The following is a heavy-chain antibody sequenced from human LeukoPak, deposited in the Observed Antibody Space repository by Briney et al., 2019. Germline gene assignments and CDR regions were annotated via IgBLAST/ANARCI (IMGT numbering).Heavy chain of an antibody. CDR1: GYTFTTSW. J-gene: IGHJ4*02. CDR2: IYAGNSDT. CDR3: AILNHPDGRVY. D-gene: IGHD5-24*01. V-gene: IGHV5-51*01. Sequence: GESLKISCQGFGYTFTTSWIGWVRQLPGKGLEWMAIIYAGNSDTTYSPSFQGQVSISTDRSISTAYLQWSSLQASDTAIYYCAILNHPDGRVYWGQGTPVTVSS.